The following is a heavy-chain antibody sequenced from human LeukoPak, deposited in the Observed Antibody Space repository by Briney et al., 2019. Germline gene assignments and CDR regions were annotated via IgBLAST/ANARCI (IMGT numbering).Heavy chain of an antibody. CDR3: ARWNGDYDPLPFDY. Sequence: SETLSLTCTVSGGSISGYYWSWIRQPPGKGLEWIGYIYYSGSTNYNPSLKSRVTISVDTSKNQFSLKLSSVTAADTAVYYCARWNGDYDPLPFDYWGQGTLVTVSS. D-gene: IGHD4-17*01. CDR2: IYYSGST. CDR1: GGSISGYY. J-gene: IGHJ4*02. V-gene: IGHV4-59*01.